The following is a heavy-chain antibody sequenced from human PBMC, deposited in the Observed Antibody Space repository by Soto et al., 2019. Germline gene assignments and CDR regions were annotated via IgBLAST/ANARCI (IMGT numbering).Heavy chain of an antibody. J-gene: IGHJ5*02. Sequence: QVQLQQWGAGLLKPSETLSLTCAVYGGSFSGYYWTWIRQPPGKGLEWIGQINHSGSTNYNPSLKRRVSISIDTSKNQFSLNLSSVTAADTAFYYCARRLVNRPVDPWGQGTLVTVSS. CDR3: ARRLVNRPVDP. CDR1: GGSFSGYY. D-gene: IGHD2-15*01. CDR2: INHSGST. V-gene: IGHV4-34*02.